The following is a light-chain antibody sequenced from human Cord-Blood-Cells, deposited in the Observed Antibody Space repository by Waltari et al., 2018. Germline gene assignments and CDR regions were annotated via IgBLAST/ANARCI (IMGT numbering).Light chain of an antibody. V-gene: IGKV3-11*01. CDR2: DPS. J-gene: IGKJ4*01. CDR3: QQRSDWPPIT. Sequence: EIVLTQPPATLSLSPGERATLSCRASQSVSSYLAWYQQKPGQAPRLLIDDPSSRATGIPARFSCSGSGTDFTLTISSLEPEDFAVYYCQQRSDWPPITFGGGTKVEIK. CDR1: QSVSSY.